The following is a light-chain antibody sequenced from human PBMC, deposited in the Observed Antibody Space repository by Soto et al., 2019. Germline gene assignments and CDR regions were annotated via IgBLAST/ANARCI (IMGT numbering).Light chain of an antibody. CDR2: KAS. V-gene: IGKV1-5*03. J-gene: IGKJ2*01. Sequence: DIQMTQSPSTLSASVEDRVTITCRASQSISAWLAWYQQKPGKAPKLLVYKASTLETGVSSRFSGSGSGTEFTLTISSLQPDDFATYYCHQYHKFPYTFGQGTKLEIK. CDR3: HQYHKFPYT. CDR1: QSISAW.